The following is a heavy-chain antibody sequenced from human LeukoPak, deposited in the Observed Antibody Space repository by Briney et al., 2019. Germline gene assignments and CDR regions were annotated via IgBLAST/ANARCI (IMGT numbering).Heavy chain of an antibody. D-gene: IGHD6-19*01. CDR2: IKQDGSEK. J-gene: IGHJ4*02. CDR1: GFNFRTYS. Sequence: PGGSLRLSCAASGFNFRTYSMNWVRQAPGKGLEWVASIKQDGSEKYYVDSVKGRFTISRDNAKNTLYLQMNSLRAEDTAVYYCARGSAGKVLYYFDYWGQGTLVTVSS. V-gene: IGHV3-7*01. CDR3: ARGSAGKVLYYFDY.